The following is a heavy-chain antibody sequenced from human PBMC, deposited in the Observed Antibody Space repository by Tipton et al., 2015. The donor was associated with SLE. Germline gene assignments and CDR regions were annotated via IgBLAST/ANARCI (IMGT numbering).Heavy chain of an antibody. CDR3: ARSPVDYWNGYSA. V-gene: IGHV3-23*01. CDR2: ISDSGGST. D-gene: IGHD3-3*01. CDR1: GFIFSSYS. Sequence: SLRLSCIASGFIFSSYSMSWVRQAPGKGLEWVSSISDSGGSTYSAGFVEGRLTISRDKSKNTMYLQMDSLRVEDTAVYYCARSPVDYWNGYSAWGQGTLVAVSS. J-gene: IGHJ4*02.